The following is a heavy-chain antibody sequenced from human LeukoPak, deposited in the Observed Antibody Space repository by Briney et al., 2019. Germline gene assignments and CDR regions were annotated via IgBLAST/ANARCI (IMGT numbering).Heavy chain of an antibody. J-gene: IGHJ4*02. Sequence: SETLSLTCTVSGGSISSYYWSWIRQPPGKGLEWIGYIYYSGSTNYNPSLKSRVTISVDTSKNQFSLNLSSVTAAHTAVYYCARLRRYYGSGYSFDYWGQGTLVTVSS. D-gene: IGHD3-10*01. CDR3: ARLRRYYGSGYSFDY. CDR2: IYYSGST. CDR1: GGSISSYY. V-gene: IGHV4-59*12.